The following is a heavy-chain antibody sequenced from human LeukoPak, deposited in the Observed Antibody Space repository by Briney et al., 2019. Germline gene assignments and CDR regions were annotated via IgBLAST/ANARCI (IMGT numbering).Heavy chain of an antibody. CDR1: GYTFTSYY. CDR2: INPSGGST. J-gene: IGHJ4*02. D-gene: IGHD3-10*01. CDR3: AREYGSGTGYNY. V-gene: IGHV1-46*01. Sequence: ASVKVSCKASGYTFTSYYMHWVRQAPGQGLEWMGIINPSGGSTSYAQKFQGRVTITRDMSTSTVYMELSSLRSEDTAVYYCAREYGSGTGYNYWGQGTLVTVSS.